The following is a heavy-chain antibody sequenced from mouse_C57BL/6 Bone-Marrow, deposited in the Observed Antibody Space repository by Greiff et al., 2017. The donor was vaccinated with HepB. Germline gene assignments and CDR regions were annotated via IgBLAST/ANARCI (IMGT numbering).Heavy chain of an antibody. CDR1: GYTFTSYW. CDR2: IHPNSGST. V-gene: IGHV1-64*01. CDR3: ARRITTVVAFDY. J-gene: IGHJ2*01. Sequence: VQLQQPGAELVKPGASVKLSCKASGYTFTSYWMHWVKQRPGQGLEWIGMIHPNSGSTNYNEKFKSKATLTADKSSSTAYMQLSSLTSEDSAVYYCARRITTVVAFDYWGQGTTLTVSS. D-gene: IGHD1-1*01.